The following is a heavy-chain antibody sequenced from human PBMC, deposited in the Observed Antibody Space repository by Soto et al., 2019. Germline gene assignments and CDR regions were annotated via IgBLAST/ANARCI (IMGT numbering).Heavy chain of an antibody. Sequence: SVKVSCKASGGTFSSYAISWVRQAPGQGLEWMGGIIPIFGTANYAQKFQGRVTITADKSTSTAYMELSSLRSEDTAVYYCAGAGLAYCGGDCYPDAFDIWGQGTMVTVSS. CDR3: AGAGLAYCGGDCYPDAFDI. CDR1: GGTFSSYA. J-gene: IGHJ3*02. V-gene: IGHV1-69*06. CDR2: IIPIFGTA. D-gene: IGHD2-21*02.